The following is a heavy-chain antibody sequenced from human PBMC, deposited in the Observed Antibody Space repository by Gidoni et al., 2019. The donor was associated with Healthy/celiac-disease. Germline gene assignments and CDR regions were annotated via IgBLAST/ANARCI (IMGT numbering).Heavy chain of an antibody. V-gene: IGHV3-9*01. J-gene: IGHJ3*02. Sequence: EVQLVESGGGLVQPGRSLRLSCAASGFTFDDYAMHWVRPDPGNGLEWVSGISWNSCSIGYADSVKGRFTISRDNAKNSLYLQMNSLRAEYTALYYCAKDIRDEMPHYANGAFDIWGQGTMFTVSS. CDR2: ISWNSCSI. D-gene: IGHD2-8*01. CDR3: AKDIRDEMPHYANGAFDI. CDR1: GFTFDDYA.